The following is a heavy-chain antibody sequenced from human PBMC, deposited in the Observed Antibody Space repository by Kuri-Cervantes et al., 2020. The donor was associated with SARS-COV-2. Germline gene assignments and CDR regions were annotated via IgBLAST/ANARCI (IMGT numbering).Heavy chain of an antibody. CDR3: ARLRRHNDGWFATGYYMDV. CDR1: GGSIRTYY. CDR2: IYYSGST. J-gene: IGHJ6*03. Sequence: SETLSLTCTVSGGSIRTYYWGWIRQPPGKGLEWIGYIYYSGSTNYNPPLKSRVTVSVDTSKNQFFLKLSSVTAADTAVYYCARLRRHNDGWFATGYYMDVWGKGTTVTVSS. D-gene: IGHD6-19*01. V-gene: IGHV4-59*01.